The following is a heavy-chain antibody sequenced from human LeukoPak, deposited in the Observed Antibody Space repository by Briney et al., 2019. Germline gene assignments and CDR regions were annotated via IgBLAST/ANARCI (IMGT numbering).Heavy chain of an antibody. Sequence: GGSLRLSCAASGFTFSSYSMNWVRQAPGKGLEWVSSISSSSGSINYADSVKGRFTISRDNAKNSLYLQMNSLRAEDTAVYYCARDWNYYSCWGRGTLVTVSS. CDR3: ARDWNYYSC. D-gene: IGHD1-1*01. J-gene: IGHJ4*02. CDR2: ISSSSGSI. V-gene: IGHV3-21*01. CDR1: GFTFSSYS.